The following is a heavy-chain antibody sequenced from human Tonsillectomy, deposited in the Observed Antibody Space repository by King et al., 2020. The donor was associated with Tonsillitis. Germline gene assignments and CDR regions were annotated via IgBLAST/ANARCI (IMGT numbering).Heavy chain of an antibody. V-gene: IGHV1-46*01. J-gene: IGHJ4*02. CDR2: INPRDGST. Sequence: VQLVESGAEVKEPGASVKLSCKASGYSFTSYYILWVRQVPGQRLEGMGMINPRDGSTSYAEKFQGRGTMTRDTSTGTAYMELWGLRSQDTAVYYCARDLTCSGGIGYPKFAYWGQGTLVTVSS. D-gene: IGHD2-15*01. CDR3: ARDLTCSGGIGYPKFAY. CDR1: GYSFTSYY.